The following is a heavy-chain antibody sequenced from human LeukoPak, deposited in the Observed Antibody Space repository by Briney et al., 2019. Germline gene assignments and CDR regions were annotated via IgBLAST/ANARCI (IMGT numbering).Heavy chain of an antibody. J-gene: IGHJ4*02. CDR1: GFTFSSYA. V-gene: IGHV3-30*04. Sequence: GGSLRLSCAASGFTFSSYAMHWVRQAPAKGLEWVAVISYDGSNKYYADSVKGRFTISRDNSKNTLYLQMNRLRAEDTAVYYCARAPMVQYYFDYWGQGTLVTVSS. D-gene: IGHD1-1*01. CDR2: ISYDGSNK. CDR3: ARAPMVQYYFDY.